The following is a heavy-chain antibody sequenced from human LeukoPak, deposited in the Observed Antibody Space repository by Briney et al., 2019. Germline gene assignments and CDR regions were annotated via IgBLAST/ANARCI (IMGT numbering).Heavy chain of an antibody. CDR3: ARGPRYSSGWYRDY. Sequence: PSETLSLTCAVYGGSFSGYYWSWIRQPPGKGLEWIGEINHSGSTNYNPSLKSRVTISVDTSKNQFSLKLSSVTAADTAVYYCARGPRYSSGWYRDYWGQGTLVTASS. D-gene: IGHD6-19*01. V-gene: IGHV4-34*01. CDR2: INHSGST. J-gene: IGHJ4*02. CDR1: GGSFSGYY.